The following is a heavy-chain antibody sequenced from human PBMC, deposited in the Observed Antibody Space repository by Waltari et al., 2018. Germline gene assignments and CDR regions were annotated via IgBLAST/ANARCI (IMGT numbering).Heavy chain of an antibody. V-gene: IGHV1-2*02. D-gene: IGHD3-22*01. CDR2: INPNSGGT. CDR3: ARVWDYYDTSGYYGVDY. CDR1: GYTFTGYY. J-gene: IGHJ4*02. Sequence: QVQLVQSGAEVKKPGASVKVSCKASGYTFTGYYLHWVRQAPGQGLEWMGWINPNSGGTNFAQKFQGRVTMTRDTSITTAYMDLSRLRSDDTAVYYCARVWDYYDTSGYYGVDYWGQGTRVTVSS.